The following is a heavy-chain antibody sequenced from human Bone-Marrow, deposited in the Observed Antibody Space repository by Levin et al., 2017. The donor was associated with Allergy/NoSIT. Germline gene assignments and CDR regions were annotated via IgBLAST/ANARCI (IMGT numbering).Heavy chain of an antibody. CDR1: GYTFTGDY. J-gene: IGHJ4*02. V-gene: IGHV1-2*02. D-gene: IGHD3-22*01. CDR3: ARGSRVSVIVVGQGFDY. CDR2: INPNTGGT. Sequence: GESLKISCKASGYTFTGDYMQWVRQAPGQGLEWMGWINPNTGGTNYAQKFHGRVTMTRDTSISTAYMELSRLRPDDTAVYYCARGSRVSVIVVGQGFDYWGQGTLVTVSS.